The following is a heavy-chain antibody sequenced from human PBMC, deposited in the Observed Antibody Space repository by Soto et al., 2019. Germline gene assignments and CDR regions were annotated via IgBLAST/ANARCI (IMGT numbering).Heavy chain of an antibody. CDR2: ISPSSGHI. J-gene: IGHJ6*04. V-gene: IGHV3-21*01. CDR3: SGCGGGACHTSDGVDV. CDR1: GFTFSSCT. Sequence: EVHLVESGGGLVKPGGSLRLSCAVSGFTFSSCTMNWVRQAPGKGLEWVSSISPSSGHIYYADSVKGRFTISRDNAKKSLVLQMNSLRGEDTAVYDCSGCGGGACHTSDGVDVCGEGTAVTVSS. D-gene: IGHD2-21*02.